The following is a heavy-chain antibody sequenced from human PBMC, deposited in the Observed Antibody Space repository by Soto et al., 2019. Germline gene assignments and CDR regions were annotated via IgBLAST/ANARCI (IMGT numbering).Heavy chain of an antibody. CDR3: GSSASPDAY. Sequence: EVQLVESGGGLVQPVGSLRLSCVASGFIFNSYSMNWVRQAPGKGLEWISYINSGSTSVFYADSVKGRFTISRDNAKNSLYLQMNSLRAEDTAVYYCGSSASPDAYWGQGTLVTVSS. J-gene: IGHJ4*02. D-gene: IGHD3-22*01. V-gene: IGHV3-48*01. CDR1: GFIFNSYS. CDR2: INSGSTSV.